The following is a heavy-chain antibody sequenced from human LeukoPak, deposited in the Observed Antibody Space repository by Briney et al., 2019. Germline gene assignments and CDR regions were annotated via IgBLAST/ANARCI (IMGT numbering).Heavy chain of an antibody. J-gene: IGHJ4*02. D-gene: IGHD1-26*01. V-gene: IGHV4-59*01. CDR1: GGSISSYY. CDR3: ESRGEHGSYGPYFDY. Sequence: SETLSLTCTVSGGSISSYYWSWIRPPPGQGLEWIGYIYYSGSTNYTPSLQSRHTISVDTSKNQFSLTLSSVAAADTAVYYGESRGEHGSYGPYFDYWGQGTLVTVSS. CDR2: IYYSGST.